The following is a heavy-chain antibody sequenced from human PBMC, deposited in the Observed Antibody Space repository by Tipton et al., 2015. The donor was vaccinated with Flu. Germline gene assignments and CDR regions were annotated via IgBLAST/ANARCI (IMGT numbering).Heavy chain of an antibody. CDR1: GYIFTSYG. J-gene: IGHJ4*02. Sequence: QLVQSGAEVKKPGASVKVSCKASGYIFTSYGVYWVRQAPGQGLEWMGWISGYNGNTNYAQKFQGRVSMTTDTSTSTAHMELRSLRSDDTAVYYCARGPGTILEPARGDFDYWGQGTLVTVSS. CDR3: ARGPGTILEPARGDFDY. D-gene: IGHD4-17*01. CDR2: ISGYNGNT. V-gene: IGHV1-18*01.